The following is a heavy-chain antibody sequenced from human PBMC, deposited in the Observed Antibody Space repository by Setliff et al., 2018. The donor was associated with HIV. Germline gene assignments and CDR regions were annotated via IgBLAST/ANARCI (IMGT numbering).Heavy chain of an antibody. CDR1: GFTFSNYW. CDR3: ARDTAGFDP. CDR2: IKPDGSDK. J-gene: IGHJ5*02. D-gene: IGHD2-21*02. Sequence: GGSMRLSCVVSGFTFSNYWMSWVRQAPGKGLQWVASIKPDGSDKYYADSVKGRFTISRDNAKNSLYLQMDSLRGEDTAVYYCARDTAGFDPWGQGTLVTVSS. V-gene: IGHV3-7*01.